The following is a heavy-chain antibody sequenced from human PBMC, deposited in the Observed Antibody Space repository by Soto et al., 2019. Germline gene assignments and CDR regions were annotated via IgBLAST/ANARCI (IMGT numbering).Heavy chain of an antibody. D-gene: IGHD6-19*01. CDR3: ARDYRSGYDN. CDR2: VYYTGGS. Sequence: QVQLQESGPGLVKPSQTLSLTCTVSGGSVSSGDYYWSWFRQPPGKGLEWIMYVYYTGGSYYNPSLKSRATISIDTSKNQFSLNMNSVTAADTAVYYCARDYRSGYDNWGQGVLVTVSS. V-gene: IGHV4-30-4*01. CDR1: GGSVSSGDYY. J-gene: IGHJ4*02.